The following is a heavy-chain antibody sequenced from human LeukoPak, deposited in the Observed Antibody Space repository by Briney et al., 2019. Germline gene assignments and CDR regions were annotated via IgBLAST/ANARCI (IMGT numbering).Heavy chain of an antibody. CDR2: IYHSGST. D-gene: IGHD6-19*01. CDR3: ARSSGWYEWSGRNWFDP. Sequence: SETLTLTCTVSGHSISSGYYWGWIRQPPGKGLEWIGNIYHSGSTYYNPSLKSRVTISVDTSKNQFSLKLSSVTAADTAVYYCARSSGWYEWSGRNWFDPWGQGTLVTVSS. J-gene: IGHJ5*02. V-gene: IGHV4-38-2*02. CDR1: GHSISSGYY.